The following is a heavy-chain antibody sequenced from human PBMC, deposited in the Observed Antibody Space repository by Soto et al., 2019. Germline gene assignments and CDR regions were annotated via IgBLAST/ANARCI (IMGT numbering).Heavy chain of an antibody. D-gene: IGHD3-3*01. CDR2: INPNSGGT. J-gene: IGHJ6*02. V-gene: IGHV1-2*02. CDR3: ARDSKAIFGVVGYYYGMDV. Sequence: ASVKVSCKASGYTFTGYYMHWVRQAPGQGLEWMGWINPNSGGTNYAQKFQGRVTMTRDTSISIAYMELSRLRSDDTAVYYCARDSKAIFGVVGYYYGMDVWGQGTTVTVSS. CDR1: GYTFTGYY.